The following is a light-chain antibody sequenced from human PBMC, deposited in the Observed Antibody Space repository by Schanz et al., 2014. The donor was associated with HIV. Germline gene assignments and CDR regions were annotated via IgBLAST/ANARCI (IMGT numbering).Light chain of an antibody. CDR1: QSLSSTY. Sequence: EIVLTQSPGTLSLSPGERGTLSCRASQSLSSTYLSWYQQKPGQAPRLLIYGASSRATGIPDRFSGSGSGTEFTLTISSLQSDDFAVYYCEQYNNWPYTFGPGTKVDI. CDR3: EQYNNWPYT. CDR2: GAS. J-gene: IGKJ3*01. V-gene: IGKV3-20*01.